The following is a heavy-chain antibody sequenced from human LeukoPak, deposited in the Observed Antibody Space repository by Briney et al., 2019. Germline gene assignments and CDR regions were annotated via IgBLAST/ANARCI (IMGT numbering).Heavy chain of an antibody. V-gene: IGHV1-18*01. J-gene: IGHJ6*03. D-gene: IGHD6-13*01. Sequence: ASVKVSCKASGYTFTSYGISWVRQAAGQGLEWMGWISAYNGNTNYAQKLQGRVTMTTDTSTSTAYMELRSLRSDDTAVYYCARGGIAAAGSPYYYMDVWGKGTTVTVSS. CDR3: ARGGIAAAGSPYYYMDV. CDR1: GYTFTSYG. CDR2: ISAYNGNT.